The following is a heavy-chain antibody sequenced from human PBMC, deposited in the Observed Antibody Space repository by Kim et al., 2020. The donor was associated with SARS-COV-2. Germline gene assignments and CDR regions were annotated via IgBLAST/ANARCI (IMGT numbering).Heavy chain of an antibody. Sequence: GGSLRLSCAASGFTFSSYGMHWVRQAPGKGLEWVAVISYDGSNKYYADSVKGRFTISRDNSKNTLYLQMNSLRAEDTAVYYCAKGWYFDLWGRGTLVTVS. CDR2: ISYDGSNK. V-gene: IGHV3-30*18. J-gene: IGHJ2*01. CDR3: AKGWYFDL. CDR1: GFTFSSYG.